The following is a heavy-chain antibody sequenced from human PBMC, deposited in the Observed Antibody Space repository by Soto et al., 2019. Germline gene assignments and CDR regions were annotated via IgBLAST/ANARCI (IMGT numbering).Heavy chain of an antibody. CDR3: ARYRYCSGGSCYWFDP. CDR2: IYYSGST. J-gene: IGHJ5*02. D-gene: IGHD2-15*01. CDR1: CWSITSLY. Sequence: TPSPTRTFLCWSITSLYRGWVPQAPGKGLELIGYIYYSGSTNYTPSLKSRVTISVDTSNNQFSLKLNSVTAADTAVYYCARYRYCSGGSCYWFDPWDQGTLVTVSS. V-gene: IGHV4-59*08.